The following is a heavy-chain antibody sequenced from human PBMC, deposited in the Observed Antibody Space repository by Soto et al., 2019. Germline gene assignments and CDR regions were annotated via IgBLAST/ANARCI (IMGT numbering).Heavy chain of an antibody. J-gene: IGHJ3*02. Sequence: GESLKISCKVSGYSFTSYWIGWVRQMPGKGLEWMGIIYPGDSDTRYSPSFQGQVTISADKSISTAYLQWSSLKASDTAMYYCARHIEYYYDSSGYYQNAFDIWGQGTMVTVSS. V-gene: IGHV5-51*01. CDR2: IYPGDSDT. CDR3: ARHIEYYYDSSGYYQNAFDI. D-gene: IGHD3-22*01. CDR1: GYSFTSYW.